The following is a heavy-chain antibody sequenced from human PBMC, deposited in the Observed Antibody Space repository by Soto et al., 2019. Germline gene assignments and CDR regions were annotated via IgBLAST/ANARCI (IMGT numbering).Heavy chain of an antibody. Sequence: GESLKISCTGFGYTFTTFWISWVRQMPGKGLEWMGRIDPGDTYATYSPAFQGHVTISADKATSTAYLQWSSLKASDTAMYFCATIYCTTTTCDSWFDPWGQGTLVTVPQ. D-gene: IGHD2-2*01. CDR3: ATIYCTTTTCDSWFDP. CDR2: IDPGDTYA. V-gene: IGHV5-10-1*01. J-gene: IGHJ5*02. CDR1: GYTFTTFW.